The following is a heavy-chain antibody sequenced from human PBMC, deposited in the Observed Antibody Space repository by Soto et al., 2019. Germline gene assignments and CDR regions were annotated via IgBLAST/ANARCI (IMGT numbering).Heavy chain of an antibody. CDR1: GFTFSSYA. V-gene: IGHV3-30-3*01. CDR2: ISYDGSNK. D-gene: IGHD5-18*01. CDR3: ARVWGGYSYGT. Sequence: GGSLRLSCAASGFTFSSYAMHWVRQAPGKGLEWVAVISYDGSNKYYADSVKGRFTISRDNSKNTLYLQMNSLRAEDTAVYYCARVWGGYSYGTWGQGTLVTVSS. J-gene: IGHJ5*02.